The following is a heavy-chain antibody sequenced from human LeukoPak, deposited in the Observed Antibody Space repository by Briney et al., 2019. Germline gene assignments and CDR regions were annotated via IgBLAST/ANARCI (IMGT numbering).Heavy chain of an antibody. Sequence: GRSLRLSCAASGFTFSSYAMHWVRQAPGKGLEWVAVISYDGSNKYYADSVKGRFTISRDNSKNTLYLQMNSLRAEDTAVYYCARGGSGSYDILTGYTFDYWGQGTLVTVPS. CDR2: ISYDGSNK. CDR3: ARGGSGSYDILTGYTFDY. CDR1: GFTFSSYA. V-gene: IGHV3-30*04. D-gene: IGHD3-9*01. J-gene: IGHJ4*02.